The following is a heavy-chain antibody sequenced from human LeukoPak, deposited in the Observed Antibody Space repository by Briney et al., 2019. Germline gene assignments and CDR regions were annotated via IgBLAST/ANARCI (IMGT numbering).Heavy chain of an antibody. CDR3: ARDFTSDYFDY. Sequence: GGSLRLSCGASGFTFDDYGMSWVRQAPGKGLEWVSGINWNGGSTGYADSVKGRFTISRDNAKNSLYLQMNSLRAEDTALYYCARDFTSDYFDYWGQGTLVTVSS. V-gene: IGHV3-20*04. J-gene: IGHJ4*02. CDR2: INWNGGST. CDR1: GFTFDDYG.